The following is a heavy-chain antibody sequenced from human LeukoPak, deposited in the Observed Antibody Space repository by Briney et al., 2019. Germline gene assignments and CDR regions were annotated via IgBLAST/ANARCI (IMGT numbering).Heavy chain of an antibody. Sequence: PSETLSLTCAVYGGSFSGDFWSWIRQSPGKGLEWIGEINHGGSTTYNPSLQSRVTMSVDTSKNQFSLKLSSVTAADTAVYYCARGNSYGPQFDYWGQGTLVTVSS. V-gene: IGHV4-34*01. D-gene: IGHD5-18*01. CDR2: INHGGST. CDR1: GGSFSGDF. J-gene: IGHJ4*02. CDR3: ARGNSYGPQFDY.